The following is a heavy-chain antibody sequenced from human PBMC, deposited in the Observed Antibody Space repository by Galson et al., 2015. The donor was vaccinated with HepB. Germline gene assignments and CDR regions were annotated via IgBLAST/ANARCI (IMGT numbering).Heavy chain of an antibody. CDR1: GFTFSSLG. Sequence: SLRLSCAASGFTFSSLGMTWVRQAPGKGLEWVSAIGVNAGSTDYADSVKGRFTISRDNSKNMLYLQMNNLRAEDTAVYYCAKGTPNIDFSGQGTVVTAFS. CDR3: AKGTPNIDF. V-gene: IGHV3-23*01. CDR2: IGVNAGST. J-gene: IGHJ4*02.